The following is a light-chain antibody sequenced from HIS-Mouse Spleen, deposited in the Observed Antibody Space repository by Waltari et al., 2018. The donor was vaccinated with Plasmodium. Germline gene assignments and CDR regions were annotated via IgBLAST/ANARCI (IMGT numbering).Light chain of an antibody. Sequence: EIVMTQSPATLSVSQGERATLSCRASQSVSSNLAWYQQKPGQAPRLLIYGASTRATGIPARFSGSGSGTEFTLTISSLQSEDFAVYYCQQYNNWSFTFGPGTKVDIK. CDR1: QSVSSN. J-gene: IGKJ3*01. CDR3: QQYNNWSFT. V-gene: IGKV3-15*01. CDR2: GAS.